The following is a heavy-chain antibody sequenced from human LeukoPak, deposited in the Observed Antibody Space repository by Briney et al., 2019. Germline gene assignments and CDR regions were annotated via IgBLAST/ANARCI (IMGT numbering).Heavy chain of an antibody. V-gene: IGHV4-39*07. J-gene: IGHJ4*02. CDR2: IYYSGST. D-gene: IGHD6-19*01. CDR3: ASELAGYFDY. Sequence: PSETLSLTCTVSGGSVSSSSYYWGWIRQPPGKGLEWIGSIYYSGSTYYNPSLKSRVTISVDTSKNQFSLKLSSVTAADTAVYYCASELAGYFDYWGQGTLVTVSS. CDR1: GGSVSSSSYY.